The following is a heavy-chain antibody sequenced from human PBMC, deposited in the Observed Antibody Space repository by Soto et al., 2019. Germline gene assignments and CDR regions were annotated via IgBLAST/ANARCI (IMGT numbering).Heavy chain of an antibody. CDR2: INPKFGEG. J-gene: IGHJ6*02. CDR1: GYTFTAYY. CDR3: ARNRDYYYGRGSGNGHGV. D-gene: IGHD3-10*02. Sequence: QVQLVQSGAEVKEPGDSVRVSCEASGYTFTAYYIHWVRQAPGQGREWMGWINPKFGEGAYSQDFHGRGSLTRAMDTSTVYLELSRPTSAATAMSYCARNRDYYYGRGSGNGHGVWGQGTTVTVFS. V-gene: IGHV1-2*02.